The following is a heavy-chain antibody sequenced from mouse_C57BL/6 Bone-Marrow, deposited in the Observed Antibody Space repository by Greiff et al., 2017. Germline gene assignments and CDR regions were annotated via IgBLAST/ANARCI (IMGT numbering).Heavy chain of an antibody. D-gene: IGHD4-1*01. CDR2: INPNNGGT. J-gene: IGHJ2*01. V-gene: IGHV1-26*01. Sequence: VQLQQSGPELVKPGASVKISCKASGYTFTDYYMNWVKQSHGKSLEWIGDINPNNGGTSYNQKFKGKATLTVDESSSTAYMELRSLTSEDSAVYYCARGGLGLDYWGQGTTLTVSS. CDR1: GYTFTDYY. CDR3: ARGGLGLDY.